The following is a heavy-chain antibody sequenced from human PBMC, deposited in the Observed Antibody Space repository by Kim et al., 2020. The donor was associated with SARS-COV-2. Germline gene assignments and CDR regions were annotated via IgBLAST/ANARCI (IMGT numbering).Heavy chain of an antibody. V-gene: IGHV3-23*01. Sequence: GGSLRLSCAASGFTFSSYAMSWVRQAPGKGLEWVSAISGSGGGTYYADSVKGRFTISRDNAKNTLYLQMNSLRAEDTDVYYCAKVSARLLGYYYYGMDVWGQGTMVTVSS. CDR3: AKVSARLLGYYYYGMDV. D-gene: IGHD2-8*02. CDR2: ISGSGGGT. CDR1: GFTFSSYA. J-gene: IGHJ6*02.